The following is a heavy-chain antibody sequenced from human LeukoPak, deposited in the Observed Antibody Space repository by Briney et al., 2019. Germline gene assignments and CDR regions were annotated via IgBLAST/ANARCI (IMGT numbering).Heavy chain of an antibody. CDR2: ISSSGSTI. Sequence: PGGSLRLSCAASGFTFSSYEVNWVRQAPGKGLEWVSYISSSGSTIYYADSVQGRFTISRDSAQNSLYLQMSSLRAEDTAVYYCARNVYNFDYWGQGTLVTVSS. J-gene: IGHJ4*02. CDR3: ARNVYNFDY. V-gene: IGHV3-48*03. CDR1: GFTFSSYE. D-gene: IGHD3-10*02.